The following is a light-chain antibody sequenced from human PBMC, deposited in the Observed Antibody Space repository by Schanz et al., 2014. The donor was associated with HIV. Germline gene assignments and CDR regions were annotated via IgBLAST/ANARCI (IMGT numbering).Light chain of an antibody. CDR3: QQRTNWPIT. CDR1: QSVSRH. J-gene: IGKJ5*01. CDR2: DAS. Sequence: EIVLTQSPGTLSLSPGERATLSCRASQSVSRHLAWYQQKPGQAPRLLIYDASNRATGIPARFSGSGSGTDFTLTISSLEPEDFAVYYCQQRTNWPITFGQGTRLEIK. V-gene: IGKV3-11*01.